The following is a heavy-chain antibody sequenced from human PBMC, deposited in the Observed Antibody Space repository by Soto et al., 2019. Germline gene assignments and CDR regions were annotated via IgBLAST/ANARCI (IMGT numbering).Heavy chain of an antibody. Sequence: GASVKVSCKASGDTFTSYYMHWVRQAPGQGLEWMGIINPSGDTSYAQKFQGRVTMTRDTSTSTVYMELSSLRAEDTAVYYCASAAREYYYYGMDVWGQGTTVTVSS. CDR3: ASAAREYYYYGMDV. CDR2: INPSGDT. CDR1: GDTFTSYY. J-gene: IGHJ6*02. V-gene: IGHV1-46*03.